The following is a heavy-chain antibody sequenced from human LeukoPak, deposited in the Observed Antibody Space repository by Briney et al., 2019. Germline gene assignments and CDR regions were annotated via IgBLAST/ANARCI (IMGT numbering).Heavy chain of an antibody. Sequence: ASVKVSCKVSGYILIDLSMHWVRQAPGKGLEWMGGFDPEDGETIYAQEFQGRVTMTEDTSADTAYMELSSLRSEDTAVYYCATARDREYYFDYWGQGTLVTVSS. CDR1: GYILIDLS. V-gene: IGHV1-24*01. CDR2: FDPEDGET. CDR3: ATARDREYYFDY. J-gene: IGHJ4*02.